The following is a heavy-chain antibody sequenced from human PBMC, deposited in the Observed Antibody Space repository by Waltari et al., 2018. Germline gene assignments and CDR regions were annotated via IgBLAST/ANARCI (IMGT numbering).Heavy chain of an antibody. CDR1: GPSITSRNSY. CDR3: ARNMESPYNAPYYFYYMDV. Sequence: QLQFQESGPGLVTPSETLSLTCSVSGPSITSRNSYWSWIRQPPGKGREWIGSIYYRGSTYSSPSLKSRVTISLDTSKNQLSLKVSSVTVADTAIYFCARNMESPYNAPYYFYYMDVWGKGTTVTVSS. CDR2: IYYRGST. J-gene: IGHJ6*03. D-gene: IGHD3-10*01. V-gene: IGHV4-39*01.